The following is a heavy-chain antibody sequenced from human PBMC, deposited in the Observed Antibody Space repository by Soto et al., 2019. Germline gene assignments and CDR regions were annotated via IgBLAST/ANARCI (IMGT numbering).Heavy chain of an antibody. V-gene: IGHV1-24*01. D-gene: IGHD6-13*01. CDR1: GYTLTDLS. Sequence: ASVKVSCNVSGYTLTDLSIHWVRHARGEGLEWMGDFDLENGETIYAQRFQGRVTMTDESSADTPYMELSSLRSEDTAVYYCSLELRRSNKFEHWCQGTMGTVAP. CDR2: FDLENGET. J-gene: IGHJ4*02. CDR3: SLELRRSNKFEH.